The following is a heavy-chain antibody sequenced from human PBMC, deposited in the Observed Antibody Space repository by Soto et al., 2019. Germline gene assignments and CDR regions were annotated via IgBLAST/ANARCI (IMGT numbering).Heavy chain of an antibody. CDR2: ISSSSSYI. D-gene: IGHD6-19*01. CDR1: GFTFSSYT. V-gene: IGHV3-21*01. CDR3: ARGYSSGDY. J-gene: IGHJ4*02. Sequence: EVQLVESGGGLVKPGGSLRLSCAASGFTFSSYTMNWVRQAPGKGLEWVSSISSSSSYIYYADSVKGRFTISRDNAKNSMYLQMNGLRAEDTAVYYCARGYSSGDYWGQGTLVTVSS.